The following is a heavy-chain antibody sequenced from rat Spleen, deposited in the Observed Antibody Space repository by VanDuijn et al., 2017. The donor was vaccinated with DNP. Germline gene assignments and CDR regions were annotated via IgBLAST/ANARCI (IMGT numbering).Heavy chain of an antibody. CDR1: GFSLTSYH. CDR3: ARHGTGTDFDY. V-gene: IGHV2-72*01. Sequence: QVQLKESGPGLVQPSQTLSLTCTVPGFSLTSYHVSWVRQPPGKSLVWMGTLWAGGGTNYNSAVQSRLSISRDTSKSQVFLKMNSLQPEDTGTYYCARHGTGTDFDYWGQGVMVTVSS. D-gene: IGHD5-1*01. J-gene: IGHJ2*01. CDR2: LWAGGGT.